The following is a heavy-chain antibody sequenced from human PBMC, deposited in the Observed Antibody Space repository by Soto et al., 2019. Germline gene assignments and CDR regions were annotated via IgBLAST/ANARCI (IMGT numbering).Heavy chain of an antibody. CDR2: ISSSGSFI. CDR1: GFTFSSYC. CDR3: ARDFRDGYYFDY. J-gene: IGHJ4*02. V-gene: IGHV3-21*01. Sequence: GGSLRLSCAASGFTFSSYCMNWVRQAPGKGLEWVSSISSSGSFIYYADSVKGRFTISRDNAKNSLYLQMNSLRAEDTAVYYCARDFRDGYYFDYWGQGTLVTVSS. D-gene: IGHD5-12*01.